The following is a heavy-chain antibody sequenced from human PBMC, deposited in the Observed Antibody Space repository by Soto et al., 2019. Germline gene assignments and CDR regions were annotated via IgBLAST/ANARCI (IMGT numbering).Heavy chain of an antibody. D-gene: IGHD2-15*01. J-gene: IGHJ4*02. CDR3: AKDLSGYCSGGCYFDY. CDR2: ISGSGGST. Sequence: GGSLRLSCAASGFTFSSYAMSWVRQAPGKGLEWVSAISGSGGSTYYADSVKGRFTISRDNSKNTLYLQMNSLRAEDTAVYYCAKDLSGYCSGGCYFDYWGQGTLVTVSS. V-gene: IGHV3-23*01. CDR1: GFTFSSYA.